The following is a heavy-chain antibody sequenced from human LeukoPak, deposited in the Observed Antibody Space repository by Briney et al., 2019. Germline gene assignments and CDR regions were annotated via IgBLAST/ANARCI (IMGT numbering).Heavy chain of an antibody. D-gene: IGHD3-22*01. J-gene: IGHJ4*02. CDR1: GFTFSSYA. Sequence: GGSLRLSCATSGFTFSSYAMSWVRQAPGKGLEWVSAISGSGGSTYYADSVKGRFTISRDNSKNTLYLQMNSLRAEDTAVYYCAKASAMIVVVSKHFDYWGQGTLVTVSS. CDR2: ISGSGGST. CDR3: AKASAMIVVVSKHFDY. V-gene: IGHV3-23*01.